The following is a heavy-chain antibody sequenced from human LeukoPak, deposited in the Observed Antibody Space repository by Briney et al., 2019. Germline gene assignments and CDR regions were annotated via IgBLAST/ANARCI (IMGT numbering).Heavy chain of an antibody. V-gene: IGHV3-74*01. Sequence: GGSLRLSCAASGFTFTGYWMYWVRQAPVKGLVWVSRIDVDGSGTNYADSVKGRFTISRDNAQNTLYLQMNNLRAEDTAVYYCARGVGSSTGDPDYWGQGTLVTVSS. CDR1: GFTFTGYW. J-gene: IGHJ4*02. D-gene: IGHD2-2*01. CDR2: IDVDGSGT. CDR3: ARGVGSSTGDPDY.